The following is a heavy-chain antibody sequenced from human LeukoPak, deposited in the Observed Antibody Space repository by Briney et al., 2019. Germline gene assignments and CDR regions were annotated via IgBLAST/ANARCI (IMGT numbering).Heavy chain of an antibody. D-gene: IGHD6-19*01. CDR2: IIPILGIA. Sequence: VASVKVSCKASGGTFSSYAISWVRQAPGQGLEWMGRIIPILGIANYAQKFQGRVTITADKSTSTACMELSSLRSEDTAVYYCARVVAVAGTSIGYFDYWGQGTLVTVSS. CDR1: GGTFSSYA. V-gene: IGHV1-69*04. CDR3: ARVVAVAGTSIGYFDY. J-gene: IGHJ4*02.